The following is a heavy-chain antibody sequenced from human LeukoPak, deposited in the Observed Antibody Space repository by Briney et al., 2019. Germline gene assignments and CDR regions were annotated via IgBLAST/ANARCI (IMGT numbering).Heavy chain of an antibody. Sequence: SETLSLTCTISRGSINSYYWTWIRQPPGKGLEWVGYIYDNVSTNYNPSLKSRVTISVDTSKNQFSLKLSSVTAADTAVYYCARGRITIFGVLTPHFDYWGQGTLVTVAS. J-gene: IGHJ4*02. CDR3: ARGRITIFGVLTPHFDY. V-gene: IGHV4-59*01. CDR1: RGSINSYY. D-gene: IGHD3-3*01. CDR2: IYDNVST.